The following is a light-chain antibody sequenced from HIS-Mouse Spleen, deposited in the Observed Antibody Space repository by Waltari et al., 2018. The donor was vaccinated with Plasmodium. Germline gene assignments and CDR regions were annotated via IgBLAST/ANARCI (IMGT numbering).Light chain of an antibody. CDR2: QDS. J-gene: IGLJ2*01. CDR1: KLGYTD. Sequence: SYELTQPPSVSVSPGQTASIPSPGHKLGYTDTCWYQQKPGQSPVLVIYQDSKRPSGIPERFSGSNSGNTATLTISGTQAMDEADYYCQAWDSSTVVFGGGTKLTVL. CDR3: QAWDSSTVV. V-gene: IGLV3-1*01.